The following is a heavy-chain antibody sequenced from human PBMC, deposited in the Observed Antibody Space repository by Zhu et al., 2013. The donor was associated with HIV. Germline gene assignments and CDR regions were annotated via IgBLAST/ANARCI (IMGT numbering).Heavy chain of an antibody. CDR2: ISAYNGNT. CDR1: GYTFTSYG. J-gene: IGHJ4*02. D-gene: IGHD3-22*01. V-gene: IGHV1-18*01. Sequence: QVQLVQSGAEVKKPGASVKVSCKASGYTFTSYGISWVRQAPGQGLEWMGWISAYNGNTNYAQKLQGRVTMTTDTSTSTAYMELRSLRSDDTAVYYCASMDYDSSGYYYPARFDYWGQGTLVTVSS. CDR3: ASMDYDSSGYYYPARFDY.